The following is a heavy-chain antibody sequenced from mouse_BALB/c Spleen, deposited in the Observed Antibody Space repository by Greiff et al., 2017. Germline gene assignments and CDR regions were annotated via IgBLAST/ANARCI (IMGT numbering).Heavy chain of an antibody. CDR1: GYTFTSYW. J-gene: IGHJ4*01. CDR2: INPSNGRT. CDR3: ARLGGNTYYYAMDY. V-gene: IGHV1S81*02. D-gene: IGHD2-1*01. Sequence: VQLQQPGAELVKPGASVKLSCKASGYTFTSYWMHWVKQRPGQGLEWIGEINPSNGRTNYNEKFKSKATLTVDKSSSTAYMQLSSLTSEDSAVYYCARLGGNTYYYAMDYWGQGTSVTVSS.